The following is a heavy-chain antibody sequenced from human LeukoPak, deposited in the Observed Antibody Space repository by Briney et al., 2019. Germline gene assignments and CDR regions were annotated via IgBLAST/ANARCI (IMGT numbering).Heavy chain of an antibody. J-gene: IGHJ4*02. CDR3: AKLATSDTGETY. Sequence: ASVKVSCKASGYTFTINHIHWVRQAPGQGLEWMGVINPSGDSTTYAQNFQGGVTMTRDTSTSTVYMELRSLRSEDTAIYYCAKLATSDTGETYWGQGTLVTVSS. D-gene: IGHD3-16*01. CDR2: INPSGDST. CDR1: GYTFTINH. V-gene: IGHV1-46*01.